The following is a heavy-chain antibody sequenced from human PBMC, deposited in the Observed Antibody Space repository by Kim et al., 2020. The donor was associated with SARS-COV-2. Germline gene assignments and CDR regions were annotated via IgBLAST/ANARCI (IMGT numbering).Heavy chain of an antibody. V-gene: IGHV3-30*02. CDR3: AKDSSGRTNYFDY. Sequence: YADSVKGRFTISRDNSKNTLYLQMNSLRAEDTAVYYCAKDSSGRTNYFDYWGQGTLVTVSS. J-gene: IGHJ4*02. D-gene: IGHD3-22*01.